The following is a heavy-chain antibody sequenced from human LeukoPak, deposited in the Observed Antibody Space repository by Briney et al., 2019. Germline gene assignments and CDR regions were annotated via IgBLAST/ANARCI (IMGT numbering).Heavy chain of an antibody. J-gene: IGHJ4*02. CDR3: GGFGYEAAVDL. D-gene: IGHD3-10*01. V-gene: IGHV3-7*01. CDR1: GFTFSNYW. Sequence: GGSLRLSCAASGFTFSNYWMTWVRQAPGQGPEFLANIKPTGSETYYVDPVKGRFTISRDNAKNLLFLQTNSLRGEDTALYYCGGFGYEAAVDLWGRGTLVTVSS. CDR2: IKPTGSET.